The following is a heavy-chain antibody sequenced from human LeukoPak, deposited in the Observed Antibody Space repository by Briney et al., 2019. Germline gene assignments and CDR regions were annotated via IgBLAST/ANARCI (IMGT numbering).Heavy chain of an antibody. CDR1: GFTFSMFS. V-gene: IGHV3-48*01. CDR3: VRDSYCGGDCYRFHDL. J-gene: IGHJ4*02. D-gene: IGHD2-21*02. CDR2: ISSSSSTI. Sequence: GGSLRLSCAASGFTFSMFSMNWVRQAPGKGLEWISYISSSSSTIHYADSVKGRFTISRDNAKKSLYLQMSSLRAEDTPLYFCVRDSYCGGDCYRFHDLWGQGTLVAVSS.